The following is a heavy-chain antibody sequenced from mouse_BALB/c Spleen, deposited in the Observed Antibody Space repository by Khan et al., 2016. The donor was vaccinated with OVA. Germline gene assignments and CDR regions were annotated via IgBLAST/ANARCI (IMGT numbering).Heavy chain of an antibody. V-gene: IGHV3-2*02. CDR2: ISYSGST. Sequence: VQLKESGPGLVKPSQSLSLTCTVTGYSITSGYGWNWNRQFPGNKLEWMGYISYSGSTNYNPNLKSRTSITRDTSKNQFFLQLNSVTTEDTATXYCARTARIKYWGQGTTLTVSS. CDR3: ARTARIKY. D-gene: IGHD1-2*01. J-gene: IGHJ2*01. CDR1: GYSITSGYG.